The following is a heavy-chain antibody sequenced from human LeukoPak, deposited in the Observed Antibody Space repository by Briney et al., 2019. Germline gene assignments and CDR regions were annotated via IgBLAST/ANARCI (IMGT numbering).Heavy chain of an antibody. CDR2: ISGSGGST. Sequence: PGGSLRLSCAASGFTFSSYAMSWVRQAPGKGLEWVSAISGSGGSTYYADSVKGRFTISRDNSKNTLYLQMNSLRAEDTAVYYCAKDYDSSGYYLGYYFDYWGQGTLVTVSS. CDR1: GFTFSSYA. J-gene: IGHJ4*02. V-gene: IGHV3-23*01. CDR3: AKDYDSSGYYLGYYFDY. D-gene: IGHD3-22*01.